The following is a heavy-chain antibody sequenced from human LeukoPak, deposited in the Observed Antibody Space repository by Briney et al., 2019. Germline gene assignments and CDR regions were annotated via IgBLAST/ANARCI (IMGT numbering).Heavy chain of an antibody. CDR2: ISSSSSYI. CDR1: GFTFSSYS. CDR3: ARDRGGSYYDAFDI. Sequence: PGGSLRLCCAASGFTFSSYSMNWVRQAPGKGLEWVSSISSSSSYIYYADPVKGRFTISRDNAKNSLYLQMNSLRAEDTAVYYCARDRGGSYYDAFDIWGQGTMVTVSS. J-gene: IGHJ3*02. D-gene: IGHD1-26*01. V-gene: IGHV3-21*01.